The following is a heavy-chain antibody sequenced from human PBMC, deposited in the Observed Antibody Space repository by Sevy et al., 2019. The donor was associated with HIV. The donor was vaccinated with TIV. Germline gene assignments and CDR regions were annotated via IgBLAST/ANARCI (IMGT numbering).Heavy chain of an antibody. D-gene: IGHD3-3*01. J-gene: IGHJ6*02. CDR2: IYYNGTT. V-gene: IGHV4-59*01. CDR3: ARAWSGYYYAMDV. Sequence: SETLSLTCTVSGDSISGYYWSWIRQPPGKGLQWIGYIYYNGTTNYNPSLKRRVTISEDTSKNQFSLRLTSVTAADTAVYYCARAWSGYYYAMDVWGQGTTVTVSS. CDR1: GDSISGYY.